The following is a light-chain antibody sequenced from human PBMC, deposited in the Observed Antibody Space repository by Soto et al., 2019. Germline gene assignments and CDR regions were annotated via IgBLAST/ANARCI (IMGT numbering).Light chain of an antibody. J-gene: IGKJ4*01. Sequence: EIVMTQSPATLSVSPGERATLSCRASQTLYNNLAWYQQKLGQAPRLLISGASARATDIPARFSGSGSGTEFTLTISGLQSEDVAIYYCQQYSDWPLTFGGGTKVEIK. CDR1: QTLYNN. CDR3: QQYSDWPLT. CDR2: GAS. V-gene: IGKV3-15*01.